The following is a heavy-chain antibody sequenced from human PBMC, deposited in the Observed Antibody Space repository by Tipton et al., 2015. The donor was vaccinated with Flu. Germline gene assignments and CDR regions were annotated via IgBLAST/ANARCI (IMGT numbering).Heavy chain of an antibody. CDR3: ARALQNYFDY. Sequence: TLSLTCTVSGGSISSGGYYWSWIRQNPGKGLEWIGYIYYSGSTYYNPSLKSRVTISIDTSKNQFSLKLSSVTAADTAVYYCARALQNYFDYWGQGTLVTVSS. V-gene: IGHV4-31*03. CDR1: GGSISSGGYY. CDR2: IYYSGST. J-gene: IGHJ4*02.